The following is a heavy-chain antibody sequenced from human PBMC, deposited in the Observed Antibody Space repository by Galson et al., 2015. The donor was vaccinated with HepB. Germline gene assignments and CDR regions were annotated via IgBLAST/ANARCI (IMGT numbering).Heavy chain of an antibody. CDR3: ARVIIAVAGNYWYFDL. Sequence: QVQLQESGPGLVKPSETLSLTCTVSGGSISSSSYYWGWIRQPPGKGLEWIGSIYYSGSTYYNPSLKSLVTISVDTSKNQFSLKLSSVTAADTAVYYCARVIIAVAGNYWYFDLWGRGTLVTVSS. CDR2: IYYSGST. V-gene: IGHV4-39*07. D-gene: IGHD6-19*01. CDR1: GGSISSSSYY. J-gene: IGHJ2*01.